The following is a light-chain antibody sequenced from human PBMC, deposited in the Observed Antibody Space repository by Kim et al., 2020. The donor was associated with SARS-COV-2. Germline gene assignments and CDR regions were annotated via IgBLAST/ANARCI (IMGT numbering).Light chain of an antibody. CDR1: SSDVGGYNY. J-gene: IGLJ1*01. Sequence: SFTISCTGTSSDVGGYNYVSWYQQHPGKAPKLMIYDVSKRPSGVSNRFSGSKSGNTASLTISGLQAEDEADYYCSSYTSSSTPFYVFGTGTKVTVL. V-gene: IGLV2-14*04. CDR3: SSYTSSSTPFYV. CDR2: DVS.